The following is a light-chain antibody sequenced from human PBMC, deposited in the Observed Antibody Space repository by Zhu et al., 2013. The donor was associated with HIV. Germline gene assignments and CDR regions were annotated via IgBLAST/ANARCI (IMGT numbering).Light chain of an antibody. CDR2: GAS. CDR3: QQSHFWRS. J-gene: IGKJ1*01. CDR1: QSVSSS. V-gene: IGKV3-15*01. Sequence: EIVMTQSPATLSVSPGDRATLSCRASQSVSSSLAWYQHKPGQAPRLLIYGASTRATGVPARFSGSGSGTEFTLTISSLQSEDFAVYYCQQSHFWRSFGQGTKV.